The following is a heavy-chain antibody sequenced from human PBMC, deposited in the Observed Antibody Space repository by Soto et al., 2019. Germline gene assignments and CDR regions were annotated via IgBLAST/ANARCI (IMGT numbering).Heavy chain of an antibody. V-gene: IGHV1-69*14. D-gene: IGHD3-22*01. J-gene: IGHJ5*02. CDR3: GRHRGASSASCPAWCDP. Sequence: QVQLVQSGAEVKKPGSSVKVSCKASGGTFSNYAITWVRQAPGQGLEWMGGIIPIFGTANYAQKFQARVTINADNIMSRAYMGRSRLRSEDPAVYYCGRHRGASSASCPAWCDPWGRGTLVTVSS. CDR2: IIPIFGTA. CDR1: GGTFSNYA.